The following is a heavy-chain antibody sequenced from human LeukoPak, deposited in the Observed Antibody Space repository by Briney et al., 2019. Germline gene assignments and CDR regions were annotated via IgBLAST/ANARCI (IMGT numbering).Heavy chain of an antibody. CDR2: IKQDGSEK. J-gene: IGHJ6*03. CDR1: GFTFSSYW. D-gene: IGHD2/OR15-2a*01. CDR3: GRSRRINASFHYYMDV. Sequence: GGSLRLSCAASGFTFSSYWMSWVRQAPGKGLEWVANIKQDGSEKYYVDSVKGRFTISRDNAKNSLYLQMNSLRAEDTAVYYCGRSRRINASFHYYMDVWGKGTTVTVSS. V-gene: IGHV3-7*01.